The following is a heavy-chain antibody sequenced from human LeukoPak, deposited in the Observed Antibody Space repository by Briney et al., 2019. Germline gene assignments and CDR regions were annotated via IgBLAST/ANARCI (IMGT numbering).Heavy chain of an antibody. CDR3: GKNRYSGSLSPFDI. J-gene: IGHJ3*02. CDR1: GFTFSSYA. V-gene: IGHV3-23*01. D-gene: IGHD1-26*01. CDR2: ISGSRT. Sequence: GGSLRLSCAASGFTFSSYAMSWVRQAPGKGLEWVSAISGSRTYYADSVKGRFTISRDNSKNTLSLQMNSLRAEGTAVYYCGKNRYSGSLSPFDIWGQGTMVTVSS.